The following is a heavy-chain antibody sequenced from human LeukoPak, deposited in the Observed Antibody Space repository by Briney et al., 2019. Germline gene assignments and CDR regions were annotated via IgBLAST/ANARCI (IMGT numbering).Heavy chain of an antibody. J-gene: IGHJ4*02. Sequence: GGPLRLSCAASGFTFSNAWMSWVRQAPGKGLEWVGRIKSKTDGGTTDYAAPVKGRFTISRDDSKNTLYLQMNSLKTEDTAVYYCTTAGTYYYDSSGYYYEGNFDYWGQGTLVTVSS. CDR1: GFTFSNAW. D-gene: IGHD3-22*01. V-gene: IGHV3-15*01. CDR2: IKSKTDGGTT. CDR3: TTAGTYYYDSSGYYYEGNFDY.